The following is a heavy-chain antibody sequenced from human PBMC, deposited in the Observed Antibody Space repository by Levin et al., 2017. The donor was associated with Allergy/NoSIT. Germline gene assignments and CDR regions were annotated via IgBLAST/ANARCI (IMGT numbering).Heavy chain of an antibody. CDR1: GGSIRSYY. J-gene: IGHJ4*02. D-gene: IGHD2-8*01. V-gene: IGHV4-59*01. Sequence: SPTLSLPCTVSGGSIRSYYWSWIRQPPGKGPEWIGYIYYSGSTNYNPSLQSRVTISIDTSKNQFSLKLRSVTAADTAVYYCARDGRGVSGRPPFDYWGQGTLVTVSS. CDR3: ARDGRGVSGRPPFDY. CDR2: IYYSGST.